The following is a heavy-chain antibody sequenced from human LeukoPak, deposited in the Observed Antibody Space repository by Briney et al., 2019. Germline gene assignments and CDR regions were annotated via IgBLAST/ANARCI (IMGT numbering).Heavy chain of an antibody. V-gene: IGHV1-24*01. D-gene: IGHD5-18*01. CDR1: GYTLTELC. Sequence: ASVKVSCKVSGYTLTELCMHWVRQAPGKGLEWMGGFDTEDGETIYAQKFQGRVTMTEDTSTDTDYMELSGRRSEDTAVYYCATGRGYSYGVPWFDPWGQGTLVTVSS. CDR3: ATGRGYSYGVPWFDP. J-gene: IGHJ5*02. CDR2: FDTEDGET.